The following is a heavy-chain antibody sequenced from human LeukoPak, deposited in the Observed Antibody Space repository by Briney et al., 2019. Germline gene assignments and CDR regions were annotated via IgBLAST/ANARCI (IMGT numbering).Heavy chain of an antibody. CDR1: GGSISSYY. CDR2: IYYSGST. CDR3: ARGSLRTTVTPFDY. D-gene: IGHD4-17*01. V-gene: IGHV4-59*01. Sequence: SETLSLTCTVSGGSISSYYWSWIRQPPGKGLEWSGYIYYSGSTNYNPSLKSRVTISVDTSKNPFSLKLSSVTAADTAVYYCARGSLRTTVTPFDYWGQGTLVTVSS. J-gene: IGHJ4*02.